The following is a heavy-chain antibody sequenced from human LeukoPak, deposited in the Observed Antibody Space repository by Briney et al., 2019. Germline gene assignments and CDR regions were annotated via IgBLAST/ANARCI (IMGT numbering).Heavy chain of an antibody. CDR1: GGSFSGYY. CDR2: INHSGST. D-gene: IGHD3-22*01. CDR3: ARGPTKRIYYDSSGYYRTKTDAFDI. Sequence: KSSETLSLTCAVYGGSFSGYYWSWIRQPPGKGLEWIGEINHSGSTNYNPSLKSRVTISVDTSKNQFSLKLSSVTAADTAVYYCARGPTKRIYYDSSGYYRTKTDAFDIWGQGTMVTVSS. V-gene: IGHV4-34*01. J-gene: IGHJ3*02.